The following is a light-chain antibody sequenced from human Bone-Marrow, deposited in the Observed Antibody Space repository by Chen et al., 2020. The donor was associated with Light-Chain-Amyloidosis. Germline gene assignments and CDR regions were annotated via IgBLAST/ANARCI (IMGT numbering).Light chain of an antibody. CDR3: QSADSSGTYEVI. Sequence: SYELTQQPSVSVSPGKTARITCSGDDLPTKYAYWYQQKPGQAPVLVIHRDTERPSGISERFSGSSSGTTATLTISGVQAEDEADYHCQSADSSGTYEVIVGGGTKLTVL. CDR1: DLPTKY. V-gene: IGLV3-25*03. CDR2: RDT. J-gene: IGLJ2*01.